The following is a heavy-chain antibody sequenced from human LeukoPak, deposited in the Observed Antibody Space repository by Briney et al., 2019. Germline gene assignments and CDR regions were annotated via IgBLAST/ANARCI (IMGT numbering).Heavy chain of an antibody. D-gene: IGHD6-19*01. CDR1: GGTFSSYT. CDR2: IIPILGIA. V-gene: IGHV1-69*02. J-gene: IGHJ4*02. CDR3: ASEWDSSGWYEGY. Sequence: SVKVSCKASGGTFSSYTISWVRQAPGQGLGWMGRIIPILGIANYAQKFQGRVTITADKSTSTAYMELSSLRSEDTAVYYCASEWDSSGWYEGYWGQGTLVTVSS.